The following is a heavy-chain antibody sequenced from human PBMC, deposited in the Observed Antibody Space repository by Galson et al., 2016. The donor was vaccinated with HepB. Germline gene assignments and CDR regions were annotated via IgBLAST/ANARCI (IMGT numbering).Heavy chain of an antibody. CDR3: TRACTSTSCLDPPFYY. J-gene: IGHJ4*02. CDR1: GFTFSNYN. CDR2: ISDSGSTL. V-gene: IGHV3-48*02. Sequence: SLRLSCAASGFTFSNYNMIWVRQAPGRGLEWISYISDSGSTLYYADSVKGRFTVSRDNAKNSLYLQMRSLRDEDTAVYYCTRACTSTSCLDPPFYYWGQGTLVTVSS. D-gene: IGHD2-2*01.